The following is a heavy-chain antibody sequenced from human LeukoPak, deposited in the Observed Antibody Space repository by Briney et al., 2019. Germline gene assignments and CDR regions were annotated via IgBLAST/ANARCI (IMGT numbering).Heavy chain of an antibody. Sequence: SETLSLTCAVYGGSFSGYYWSWIRQPPGKGLEWIGEINHSGSTNYNPSLKSRVTISVDTSKNQFSLKLSSVTAADTAVHYCARKEIMAYCGGDCSPIDYWSQRTLVTVSS. V-gene: IGHV4-34*01. D-gene: IGHD2-21*02. CDR2: INHSGST. J-gene: IGHJ4*02. CDR3: ARKEIMAYCGGDCSPIDY. CDR1: GGSFSGYY.